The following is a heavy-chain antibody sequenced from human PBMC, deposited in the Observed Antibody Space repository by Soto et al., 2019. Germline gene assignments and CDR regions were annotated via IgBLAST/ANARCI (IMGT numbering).Heavy chain of an antibody. V-gene: IGHV1-3*01. Sequence: ASVKVSCKDSVVTLNSNASSWVRQDTGQRLEWMGWINAIYGKAKYSQKFQGRVTITRDTSASTAYMELSSLRSEDTAVYYCVQWVRYYYYGMDVWGQGTTVTVSS. CDR1: VVTLNSNA. J-gene: IGHJ6*02. D-gene: IGHD1-26*01. CDR2: INAIYGKA. CDR3: VQWVRYYYYGMDV.